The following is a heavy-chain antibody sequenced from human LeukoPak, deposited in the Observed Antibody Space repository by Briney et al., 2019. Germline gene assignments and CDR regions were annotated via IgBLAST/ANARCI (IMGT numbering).Heavy chain of an antibody. V-gene: IGHV3-30*01. CDR1: GFTFSSYA. J-gene: IGHJ4*02. D-gene: IGHD6-6*01. Sequence: PGGSLRLSCAASGFTFSSYAMHWVRQAPGKGLEWVAVISYDGSNKYYADSVKGRFTISRDNSKSTLYLQMNSLRAEDTAVYYCARTLGGLYSSSSDYWGQGTLVTVSS. CDR2: ISYDGSNK. CDR3: ARTLGGLYSSSSDY.